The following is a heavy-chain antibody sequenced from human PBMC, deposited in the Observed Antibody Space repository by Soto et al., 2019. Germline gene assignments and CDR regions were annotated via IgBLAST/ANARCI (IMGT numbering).Heavy chain of an antibody. CDR1: GGSISSSNW. Sequence: QVQLQESGPGLVKPSGTLSLTCAVSGGSISSSNWWSWVRQPPGKGLEWIGEIYHSGSTNYNPSLKSRVTISVDKSKNPFALKLSSVTAADTAVYYCASRRRIAAAGTDAFDIWGQGTMVTVSS. CDR2: IYHSGST. V-gene: IGHV4-4*02. D-gene: IGHD6-13*01. J-gene: IGHJ3*02. CDR3: ASRRRIAAAGTDAFDI.